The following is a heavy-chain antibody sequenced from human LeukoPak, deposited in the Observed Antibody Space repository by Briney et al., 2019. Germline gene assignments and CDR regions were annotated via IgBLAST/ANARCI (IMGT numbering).Heavy chain of an antibody. V-gene: IGHV3-53*01. CDR1: RFTVNTNY. J-gene: IGHJ4*02. CDR2: IYSDGGT. CDR3: AREGMALVNFDY. D-gene: IGHD4-23*01. Sequence: GGSLRLSCAASRFTVNTNYMSWVRQAPGKGLEWVSIIYSDGGTYYADSVKGRFTISRDNAKNTLYLQMNSLRGEDTAVYYCAREGMALVNFDYWGQGTLVTVSS.